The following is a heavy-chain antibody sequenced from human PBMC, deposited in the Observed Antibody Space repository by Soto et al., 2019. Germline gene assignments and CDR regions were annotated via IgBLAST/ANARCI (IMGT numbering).Heavy chain of an antibody. J-gene: IGHJ5*02. Sequence: SETLSLTCTVSGGSISSYYWSWIRQPPGKGLEWIGYTYYSGSTNYNPSLKSRVTISVDTSKNQFSLKLSSVTAADTAVYYCARDLGVGGWYYWFDPWGQGTLVTVSS. CDR3: ARDLGVGGWYYWFDP. CDR2: TYYSGST. V-gene: IGHV4-59*01. CDR1: GGSISSYY. D-gene: IGHD6-19*01.